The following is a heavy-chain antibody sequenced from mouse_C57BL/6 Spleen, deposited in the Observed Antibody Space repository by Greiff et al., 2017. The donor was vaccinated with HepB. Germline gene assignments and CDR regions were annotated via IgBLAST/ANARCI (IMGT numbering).Heavy chain of an antibody. CDR2: IYPGNSDT. Sequence: VHVKQSGTVLARPGASVKMSCKTSGYTFTSYWMHWVKQRPGQGLEWIGAIYPGNSDTSYNQKFKGKAKLTAVTSASTAYMELSSLTNEDSAVYYCTRSGYSNTWFAYWGQGTLVTVSA. D-gene: IGHD2-5*01. CDR3: TRSGYSNTWFAY. CDR1: GYTFTSYW. V-gene: IGHV1-5*01. J-gene: IGHJ3*01.